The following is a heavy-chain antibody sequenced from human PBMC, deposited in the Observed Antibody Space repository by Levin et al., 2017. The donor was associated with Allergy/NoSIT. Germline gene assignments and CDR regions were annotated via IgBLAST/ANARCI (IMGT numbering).Heavy chain of an antibody. V-gene: IGHV3-33*01. CDR3: ARDANYYDSSGSQFGGFDY. D-gene: IGHD3-22*01. Sequence: QAGGSLRLSCAASGFTFSSYGMHWVRQAPGKGLEWVAVIWYDGSNKYYADSVKGRFTISRDNSKNTLYLQMNSLRAEDTAVYYCARDANYYDSSGSQFGGFDYWGQGTLVTVSS. CDR1: GFTFSSYG. CDR2: IWYDGSNK. J-gene: IGHJ4*02.